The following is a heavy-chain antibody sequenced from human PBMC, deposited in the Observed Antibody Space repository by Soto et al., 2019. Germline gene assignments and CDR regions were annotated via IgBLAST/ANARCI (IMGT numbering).Heavy chain of an antibody. CDR3: GRGSWGDVSGHYYMDV. D-gene: IGHD1-26*01. Sequence: SQTLSLTCDISGDSVSSNSAGWNWIRQTPSRGLEWLGRTYYKSKWYYTYAASVKSRITVSPDTSKNQFSLQLTSVTPEDTDDFYWGRGSWGDVSGHYYMDVWEKGTTVTVSS. J-gene: IGHJ6*03. CDR1: GDSVSSNSAG. V-gene: IGHV6-1*01. CDR2: TYYKSKWYY.